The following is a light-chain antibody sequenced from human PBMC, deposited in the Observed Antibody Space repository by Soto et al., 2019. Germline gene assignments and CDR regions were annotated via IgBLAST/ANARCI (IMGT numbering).Light chain of an antibody. CDR3: QQCGGSPLFS. CDR2: TTS. Sequence: EIVLTQSPDTLSLSPGERATLSCTSSEMVTSSCLAGYQRKAGQAPRLLIHTTSTRATDIPDRFSGSGSGTDFTLTIRRLEPEDFAVYYCQQCGGSPLFSFGPGTTVDIK. J-gene: IGKJ3*01. CDR1: EMVTSSC. V-gene: IGKV3-20*01.